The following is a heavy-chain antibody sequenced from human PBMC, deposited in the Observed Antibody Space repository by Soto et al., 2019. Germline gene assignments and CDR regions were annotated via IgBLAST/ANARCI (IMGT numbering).Heavy chain of an antibody. Sequence: GGSLRLSCAASGFVFSDFQFNWFRQAPGGCLEWLSSITGTSAFTEYAESIEGRFTISRDNPNKLLFLHMDNLRPEDTAVYYCARDNLAFLWSFDLWCQGXLVTVYS. CDR3: ARDNLAFLWSFDL. D-gene: IGHD2-21*01. CDR2: ITGTSAFT. J-gene: IGHJ4*02. CDR1: GFVFSDFQ. V-gene: IGHV3-21*01.